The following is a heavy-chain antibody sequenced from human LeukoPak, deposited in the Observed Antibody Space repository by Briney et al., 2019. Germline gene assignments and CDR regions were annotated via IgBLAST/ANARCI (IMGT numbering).Heavy chain of an antibody. V-gene: IGHV3-7*01. J-gene: IGHJ5*02. CDR1: GGSISSSNW. CDR2: IKQDGSEK. Sequence: GTLSLTCAVSGGSISSSNWWSWVRQPPGKGLEWVANIKQDGSEKYYVDSVKGRFTISRDNAKNSLYLQMNSLRAEDTAVYYCARGVETGVDWFDPWGQGTLVTVSS. D-gene: IGHD7-27*01. CDR3: ARGVETGVDWFDP.